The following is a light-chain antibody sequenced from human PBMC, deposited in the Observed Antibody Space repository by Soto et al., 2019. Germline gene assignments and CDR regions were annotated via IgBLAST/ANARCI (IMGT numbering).Light chain of an antibody. Sequence: DIQMTQSPSTLPASLGDRVTITCGASQSIDRCFAWYQQKPRKAPKVLIYHASSLETGVPSRLSGSGSGTEFTLTISSLQPDDSATYYCQHYNSYGTFGQGTKVDIK. V-gene: IGKV1-5*01. CDR2: HAS. CDR1: QSIDRC. J-gene: IGKJ1*01. CDR3: QHYNSYGT.